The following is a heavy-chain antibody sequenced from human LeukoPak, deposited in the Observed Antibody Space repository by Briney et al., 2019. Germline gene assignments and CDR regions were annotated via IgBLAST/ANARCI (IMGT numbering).Heavy chain of an antibody. CDR1: GYSFFNTG. J-gene: IGHJ5*02. D-gene: IGHD2-2*03. Sequence: GASVKVSCKASGYSFFNTGITWVRQAPGQGPEWTGWVSTYTGNTNYAEKVQGRVTMTTDTSTDTAYMELRSLISDDTAVYYCGRDEDIPTYPNWIETWGQGTLVTVSS. CDR2: VSTYTGNT. V-gene: IGHV1-18*01. CDR3: GRDEDIPTYPNWIET.